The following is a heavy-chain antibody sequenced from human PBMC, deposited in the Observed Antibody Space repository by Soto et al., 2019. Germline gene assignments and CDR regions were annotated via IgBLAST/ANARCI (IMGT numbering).Heavy chain of an antibody. V-gene: IGHV4-31*03. Sequence: TLSLTCTVSGGSISSGGYYWSWIRQHPGKGLEWIGYIYYSGSTYYNPSLKSRVTISVDTSKNQFSLKLSSVTAADTAVYYCAREVLVGATAKPRVDPWGQGTLVTVSS. CDR3: AREVLVGATAKPRVDP. CDR2: IYYSGST. CDR1: GGSISSGGYY. D-gene: IGHD1-26*01. J-gene: IGHJ5*02.